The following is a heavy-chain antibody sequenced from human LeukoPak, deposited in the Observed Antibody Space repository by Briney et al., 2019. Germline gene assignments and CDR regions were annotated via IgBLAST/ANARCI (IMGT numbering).Heavy chain of an antibody. V-gene: IGHV1-69*05. CDR1: GYTLTELS. D-gene: IGHD1-26*01. CDR3: ATPLGASDAFDI. J-gene: IGHJ3*02. Sequence: ASVKVSCKVSGYTLTELSMHWVRQAPGKGLEWMGRIIPIFGTANYAQKFQGRVTITTDESTSTAYMELSSLRSEDTAVYYCATPLGASDAFDIWGQGTMVTVSS. CDR2: IIPIFGTA.